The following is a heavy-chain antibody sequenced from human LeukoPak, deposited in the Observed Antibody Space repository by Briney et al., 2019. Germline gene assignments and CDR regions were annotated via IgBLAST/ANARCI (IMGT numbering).Heavy chain of an antibody. CDR1: GFTFSSYG. CDR2: IRYDGSNK. J-gene: IGHJ4*02. D-gene: IGHD3-22*01. Sequence: GGSLRLSCAASGFTFSSYGMHWVRQAPGKGLEWVAFIRYDGSNKYYADSVKGRFTISRDNSKNTLYLQMNSLRAEDTAVYYCAKDLVGYYYDSSGYHDYWGQGTLVTVSS. CDR3: AKDLVGYYYDSSGYHDY. V-gene: IGHV3-30*02.